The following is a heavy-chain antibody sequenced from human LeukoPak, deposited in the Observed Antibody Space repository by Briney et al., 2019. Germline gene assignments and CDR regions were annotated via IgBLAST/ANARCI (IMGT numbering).Heavy chain of an antibody. CDR2: IIPIFGTA. D-gene: IGHD3-3*01. J-gene: IGHJ4*02. CDR3: ARDAMDYYDFWSGYDGYFDY. CDR1: GGTFSSYA. Sequence: GASVKVSCKASGGTFSSYAISWVRQAPGQGLEWMGGIIPIFGTANYAQKSQGRVTMTRDTSISTAYMELSRLRSDDTAVYYCARDAMDYYDFWSGYDGYFDYWGQGTLVTVSS. V-gene: IGHV1-69*05.